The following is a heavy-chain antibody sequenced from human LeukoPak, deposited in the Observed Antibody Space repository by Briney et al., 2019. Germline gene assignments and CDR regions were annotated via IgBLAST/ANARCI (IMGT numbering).Heavy chain of an antibody. J-gene: IGHJ4*02. CDR3: AKDGYYDSSGYYFDY. Sequence: GGSLRLSCAASGFTFDDYGMSWVRQAPGKGLEWVSGINWNGGSTGYADSVKGRFTISRDNAKNSLYLQMNSLRAEDTALYYCAKDGYYDSSGYYFDYWGQGTLVTVSS. CDR2: INWNGGST. V-gene: IGHV3-20*04. D-gene: IGHD3-22*01. CDR1: GFTFDDYG.